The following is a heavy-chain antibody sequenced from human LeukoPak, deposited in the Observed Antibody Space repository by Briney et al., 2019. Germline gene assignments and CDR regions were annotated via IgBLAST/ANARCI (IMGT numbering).Heavy chain of an antibody. D-gene: IGHD5-12*01. Sequence: GGSLRLSCAASGFPFSSYWMSWVRQAPGKGLEWVAVISYDGSNKYYADSVKGRFTISRDNSKNTLYLQTNSLRAEDTAVYYCAKDKRGYSGYPGGGYYYYGMDVWGQGTTVTVSS. CDR1: GFPFSSYW. CDR2: ISYDGSNK. V-gene: IGHV3-30*18. CDR3: AKDKRGYSGYPGGGYYYYGMDV. J-gene: IGHJ6*02.